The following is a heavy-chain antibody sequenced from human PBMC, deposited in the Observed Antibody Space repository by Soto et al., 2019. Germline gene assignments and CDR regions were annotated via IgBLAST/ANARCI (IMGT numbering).Heavy chain of an antibody. CDR1: GFTFSSYE. J-gene: IGHJ4*02. D-gene: IGHD3-22*01. V-gene: IGHV3-48*03. Sequence: PGGSLRLSCAASGFTFSSYEMNWVRQAPGKGLEWVSYISSSGSTIYYADSVKGRFTISRDNAKNSLYLQMNSLRAEDTAVYYCARDRGDYDSSGHYDYWGQGTLVTVSS. CDR2: ISSSGSTI. CDR3: ARDRGDYDSSGHYDY.